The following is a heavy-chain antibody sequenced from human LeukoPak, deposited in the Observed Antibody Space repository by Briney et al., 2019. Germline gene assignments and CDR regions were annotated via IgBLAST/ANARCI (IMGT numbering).Heavy chain of an antibody. CDR3: ARGRVGGTTGGANWLDP. Sequence: KTSETLSLTCAVSGFSISSGHYWGWIRQPPGKGLEWIGRIYTSGSSNYNPSLKSRVTMSLDTSKNQFSLELSSVTAADTAVYYCARGRVGGTTGGANWLDPWGQGTLVTVSS. CDR1: GFSISSGHY. V-gene: IGHV4-4*07. J-gene: IGHJ5*02. D-gene: IGHD1-1*01. CDR2: IYTSGSS.